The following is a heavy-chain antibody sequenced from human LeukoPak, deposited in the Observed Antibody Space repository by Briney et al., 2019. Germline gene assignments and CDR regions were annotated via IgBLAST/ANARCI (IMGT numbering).Heavy chain of an antibody. CDR3: ARARGSGCLDI. D-gene: IGHD3-10*01. Sequence: PGGSLRLSCAASGFTFNSYWMSWVRQAPGKGVEWVANIKQDGSEKYYVDSVKGRFTISRDNAKNSLYLQMNSLRAEDTAVYYCARARGSGCLDIWGQGTMVTVSS. J-gene: IGHJ3*02. CDR2: IKQDGSEK. CDR1: GFTFNSYW. V-gene: IGHV3-7*01.